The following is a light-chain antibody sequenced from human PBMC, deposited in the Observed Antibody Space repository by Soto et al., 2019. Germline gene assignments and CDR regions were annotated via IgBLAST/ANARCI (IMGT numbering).Light chain of an antibody. V-gene: IGKV3-15*01. CDR1: QSVSSN. CDR2: GAS. Sequence: EIVMTPSPATPSVSPGERATLSCRASQSVSSNLAWYQQKPGQAPRLLIYGASTRATGIPARFSGSGSGTEFTLTISSLQSEDFAVYYCQQYNNWPPGVTFGPGTKVDIK. J-gene: IGKJ3*01. CDR3: QQYNNWPPGVT.